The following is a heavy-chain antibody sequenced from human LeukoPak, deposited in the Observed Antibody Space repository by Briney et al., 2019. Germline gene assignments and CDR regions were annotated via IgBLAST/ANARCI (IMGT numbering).Heavy chain of an antibody. J-gene: IGHJ4*02. V-gene: IGHV3-7*01. Sequence: GGSLRLSCAASGFTFSSYWMSWVRQAPGKGLEWVANIKQDGSEKYYVDSVKGRFTISRDNAKNSLYLQMNSLRAEDTAVYYCARDNDDFWSGHYTGIAYWGQGTLVTVSS. CDR3: ARDNDDFWSGHYTGIAY. CDR2: IKQDGSEK. D-gene: IGHD3-3*01. CDR1: GFTFSSYW.